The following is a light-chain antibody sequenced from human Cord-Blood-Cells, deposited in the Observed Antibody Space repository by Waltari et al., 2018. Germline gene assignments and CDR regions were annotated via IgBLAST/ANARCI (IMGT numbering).Light chain of an antibody. CDR3: SSYAGSNNLV. J-gene: IGLJ2*01. CDR2: EVS. V-gene: IGLV2-8*01. CDR1: SSDVGGYNY. Sequence: QSALTQPPSASGSPGQSVTIPCTGPSSDVGGYNYVSWYQQHPGKPPKLMIYEVSKRPSGVPDRFSGSKSGNTASLTVSGLQAEDETDYYCSSYAGSNNLVFGGGTKLTVL.